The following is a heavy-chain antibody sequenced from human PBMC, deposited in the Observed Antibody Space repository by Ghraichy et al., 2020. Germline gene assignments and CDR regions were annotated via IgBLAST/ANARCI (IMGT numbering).Heavy chain of an antibody. CDR2: TYYESKWYN. V-gene: IGHV6-1*01. CDR3: ARGHNSAFDI. CDR1: GDSVSSNNVA. J-gene: IGHJ3*02. Sequence: SQTLSLTCAISGDSVSSNNVAWHWIRQSPSRGLEWLGRTYYESKWYNDYAVSVRSRITVNPDTSKNQISLQLNSLTPEDTAVYYCARGHNSAFDIWGQGTMVTVFS. D-gene: IGHD2/OR15-2a*01.